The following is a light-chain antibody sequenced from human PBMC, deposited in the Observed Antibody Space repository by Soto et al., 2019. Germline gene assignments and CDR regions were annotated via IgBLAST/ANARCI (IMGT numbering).Light chain of an antibody. CDR1: QSVSNNY. Sequence: EIVMTQSPATLSVSPGERATLSCRASQSVSNNYLAWYQQKPGQAPRLLIYGASNRATGIPDRFSGSGSGTFFPLTISRMDPEYVAVYYCQQYGSSGTFGQGTKVDIK. V-gene: IGKV3-20*01. CDR3: QQYGSSGT. CDR2: GAS. J-gene: IGKJ1*01.